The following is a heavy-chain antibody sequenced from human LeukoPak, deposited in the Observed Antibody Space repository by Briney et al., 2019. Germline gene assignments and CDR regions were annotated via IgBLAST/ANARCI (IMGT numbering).Heavy chain of an antibody. CDR2: IYYSGST. Sequence: SETLSLTCTVSGVSISSYYWSWVRQPPGKGLEWIGYIYYSGSTNYNPSLRSRVTISVDTSKNQFSVKLSSVTAADTAVYYFARGGIGSGSYNWFVPWGQGTLVTVSS. V-gene: IGHV4-59*01. J-gene: IGHJ5*02. CDR1: GVSISSYY. D-gene: IGHD3-10*01. CDR3: ARGGIGSGSYNWFVP.